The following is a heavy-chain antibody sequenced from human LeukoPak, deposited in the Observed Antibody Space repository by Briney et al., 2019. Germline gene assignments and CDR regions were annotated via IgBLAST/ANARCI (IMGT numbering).Heavy chain of an antibody. Sequence: SVKVSCTASGDGTFTSHAITWVRLVPGQGLEWMGGFIPIYGRASYAQKFQGRVTITADESTRTVYMELRTLRSEDTAVYYCAGFLYDNSHAAFDIWGQGTMVTVSS. CDR2: FIPIYGRA. V-gene: IGHV1-69*13. CDR3: AGFLYDNSHAAFDI. CDR1: GDGTFTSHA. D-gene: IGHD3-22*01. J-gene: IGHJ3*02.